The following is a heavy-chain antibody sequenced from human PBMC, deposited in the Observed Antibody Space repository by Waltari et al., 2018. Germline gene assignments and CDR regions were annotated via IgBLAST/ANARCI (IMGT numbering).Heavy chain of an antibody. CDR3: AHHRGGGNSAVLDY. J-gene: IGHJ4*02. CDR2: IYWNDDK. Sequence: QTTLKESGPTLVKPTQTLTLTCSFSGFSLITSAVGVGWIRQPPGKALEWLAVIYWNDDKRYSPSLNSRLTITKDTSKNQVVLTMTNMDPVDTATYYCAHHRGGGNSAVLDYWGQGTLVTVSS. D-gene: IGHD2-21*02. CDR1: GFSLITSAVG. V-gene: IGHV2-5*01.